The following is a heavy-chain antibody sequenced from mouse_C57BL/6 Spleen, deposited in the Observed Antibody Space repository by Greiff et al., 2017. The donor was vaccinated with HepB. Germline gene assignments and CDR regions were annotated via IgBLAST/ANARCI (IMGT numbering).Heavy chain of an antibody. CDR2: ISNGGGST. J-gene: IGHJ4*01. Sequence: EVMLVESGGGLVQPGGSLKLSCAASGFTFSDYYMYWVRQTPEKRLEWVAYISNGGGSTYYPDTVKGRFTISRDNAKNTLYLQMSRLKSEDTAMYYCARQAYGSSPYYYAMDYWGQGTSVTVSS. V-gene: IGHV5-12*01. D-gene: IGHD1-1*01. CDR1: GFTFSDYY. CDR3: ARQAYGSSPYYYAMDY.